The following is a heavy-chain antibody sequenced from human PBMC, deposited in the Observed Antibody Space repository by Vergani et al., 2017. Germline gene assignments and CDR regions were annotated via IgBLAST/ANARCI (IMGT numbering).Heavy chain of an antibody. CDR2: IYYSGST. D-gene: IGHD2-21*02. CDR3: ARDCPGGGGDCSAGWYFDL. Sequence: QVQLQESGPGLVKPSETLSLTCTVSGGSISSYYWSWIRQPPGKGLEWIGYIYYSGSTNYNPSLKSRVTISVDTSKNQFSLKLSSVTAADTAVYYCARDCPGGGGDCSAGWYFDLWGRGTLVTVSS. J-gene: IGHJ2*01. V-gene: IGHV4-59*01. CDR1: GGSISSYY.